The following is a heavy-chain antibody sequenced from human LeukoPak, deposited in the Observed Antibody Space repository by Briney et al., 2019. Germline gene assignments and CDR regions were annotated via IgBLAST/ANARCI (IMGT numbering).Heavy chain of an antibody. Sequence: SETLSLTCAVYGGSFSGYYWSWIRQPPGKGLEWIGEINHSGSTNYNPSLKSRVTISVDTSKNQFSLKLSSVTAADTAVYYCARDQYYDILTGYPVWFDPWGQGTLVTVSS. CDR2: INHSGST. V-gene: IGHV4-34*01. CDR1: GGSFSGYY. J-gene: IGHJ5*02. D-gene: IGHD3-9*01. CDR3: ARDQYYDILTGYPVWFDP.